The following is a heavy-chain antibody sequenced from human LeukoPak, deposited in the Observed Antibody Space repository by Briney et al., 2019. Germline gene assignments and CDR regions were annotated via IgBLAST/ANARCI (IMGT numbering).Heavy chain of an antibody. CDR2: ISSSGSTI. CDR1: GFTFSSYE. Sequence: AGGFLRLSCAASGFTFSSYEMNWVRQAPGKGLEWVSYISSSGSTIYYADSVKGRFIISRDNAKNSLYLQMNSLRAEDTAVYYCAELGITMIGGVWGKGTTVTISS. J-gene: IGHJ6*04. D-gene: IGHD3-10*02. CDR3: AELGITMIGGV. V-gene: IGHV3-48*03.